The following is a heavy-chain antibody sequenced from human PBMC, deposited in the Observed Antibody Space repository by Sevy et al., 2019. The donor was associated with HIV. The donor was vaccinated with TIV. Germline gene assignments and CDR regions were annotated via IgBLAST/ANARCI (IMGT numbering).Heavy chain of an antibody. CDR1: GFSFSSYA. CDR2: ISSNGGST. CDR3: AREWVWGYSYSLDY. V-gene: IGHV3-64*02. Sequence: GGSLRLSCAASGFSFSSYALHWVRQAPGKGLEYVSAISSNGGSTYYADSVKGRFTISRDNSKNTLYLQMGSLRAEDMAVYYGAREWVWGYSYSLDYWGQGTLVTVSS. J-gene: IGHJ4*02. D-gene: IGHD5-18*01.